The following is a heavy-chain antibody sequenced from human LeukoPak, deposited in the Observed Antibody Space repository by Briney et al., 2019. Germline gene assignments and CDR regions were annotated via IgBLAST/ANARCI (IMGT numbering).Heavy chain of an antibody. D-gene: IGHD3-22*01. CDR1: GGSISSDY. Sequence: SETLSLTCSVSGGSISSDYWSWIRQPPGKGLEWIGYLSYSGSTNYNPSPKSRVTMSVDTSKNQFSLKLSSVTAADTAVYYCARRAYSSGYYFFDSWGQGTLVTVSS. CDR2: LSYSGST. J-gene: IGHJ4*02. CDR3: ARRAYSSGYYFFDS. V-gene: IGHV4-59*08.